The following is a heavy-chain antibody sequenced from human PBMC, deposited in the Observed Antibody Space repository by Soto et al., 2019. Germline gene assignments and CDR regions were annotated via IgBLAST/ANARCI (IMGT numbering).Heavy chain of an antibody. V-gene: IGHV4-30-4*01. D-gene: IGHD3-3*01. CDR3: ASKAVFGVVTYFDY. CDR1: GGSISSGDYY. Sequence: SETLSLTCTVSGGSISSGDYYWSWIRQPPGKGLEWIGYIYYSGSTYYNPSLKSRVTISVDTPKNQFSLKLGSVTAADTAVYYCASKAVFGVVTYFDYWGQGTLVTVSS. CDR2: IYYSGST. J-gene: IGHJ4*02.